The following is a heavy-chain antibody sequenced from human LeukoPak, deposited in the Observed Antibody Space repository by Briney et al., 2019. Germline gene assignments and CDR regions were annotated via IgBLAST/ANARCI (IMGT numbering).Heavy chain of an antibody. V-gene: IGHV3-30*18. CDR2: ISYDGSNK. D-gene: IGHD3-16*01. CDR3: AKDDPPFHAFDY. Sequence: GGSLRLSCAASGFTFSSHGMHWVRQAPGKGLEWVAVISYDGSNKYYADSVKGRFTISRDNSKNTLYLQMNSLRAEDTAVYYCAKDDPPFHAFDYWGQGTLVTVSS. CDR1: GFTFSSHG. J-gene: IGHJ4*02.